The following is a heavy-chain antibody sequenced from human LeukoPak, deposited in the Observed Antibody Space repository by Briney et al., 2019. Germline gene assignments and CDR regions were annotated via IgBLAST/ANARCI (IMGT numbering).Heavy chain of an antibody. CDR3: ASFQDDGMLGYFDY. Sequence: ASVKVSCKASGYTFTSYAMHWVRQAPGQRLEWMGWISAGNGNTKYSQKFQGRVTITRDTSASTAYMELSSLRSEDTAVYYCASFQDDGMLGYFDYWGQGTLVTVSS. D-gene: IGHD2-8*01. CDR1: GYTFTSYA. CDR2: ISAGNGNT. V-gene: IGHV1-3*01. J-gene: IGHJ4*01.